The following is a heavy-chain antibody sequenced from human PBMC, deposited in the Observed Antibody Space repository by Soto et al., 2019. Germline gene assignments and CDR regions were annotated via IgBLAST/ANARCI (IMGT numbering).Heavy chain of an antibody. J-gene: IGHJ5*02. D-gene: IGHD6-13*01. CDR3: AKGPGVAAAGTFDP. V-gene: IGHV3-23*01. CDR1: GFTFSSYA. Sequence: VGSLRLSCAASGFTFSSYAMNWVRQAPGKGLEWVSAISGSAISTYYADSVKGRFTISRDNSKNTLYLQMNSLRAEDTAVYYCAKGPGVAAAGTFDPWGQGTLVTVSS. CDR2: ISGSAIST.